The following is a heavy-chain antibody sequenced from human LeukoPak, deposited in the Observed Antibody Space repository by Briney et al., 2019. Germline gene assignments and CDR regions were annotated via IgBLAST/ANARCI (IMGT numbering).Heavy chain of an antibody. D-gene: IGHD2-15*01. V-gene: IGHV3-23*01. J-gene: IGHJ6*03. CDR3: AKDTTAWWYHRAYMNV. CDR1: GFSLSTYA. CDR2: ISGSGDKT. Sequence: GSLRLSCAASGFSLSTYALSWVRQAPGGGLEWVAAISGSGDKTYHADSVKGRFTISKDNSENTLSLQMDSLRAEDTAVYFCAKDTTAWWYHRAYMNVWGKGTTVTVSS.